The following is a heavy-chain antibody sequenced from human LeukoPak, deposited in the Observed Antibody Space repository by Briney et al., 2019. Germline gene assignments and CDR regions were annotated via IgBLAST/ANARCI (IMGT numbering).Heavy chain of an antibody. CDR1: GFTFSSYA. V-gene: IGHV3-23*01. D-gene: IGHD3-10*01. Sequence: PGGSLRLSCAASGFTFSSYAMSWVRQAPGKGLEWVSAISGSGGSTYYADSVKGRFTISRDNSKNTLYLQMNSLRAEDTAVYYCAKMVGYGSGSYHVKTLYFDYWGQGTLVTVSS. J-gene: IGHJ4*02. CDR2: ISGSGGST. CDR3: AKMVGYGSGSYHVKTLYFDY.